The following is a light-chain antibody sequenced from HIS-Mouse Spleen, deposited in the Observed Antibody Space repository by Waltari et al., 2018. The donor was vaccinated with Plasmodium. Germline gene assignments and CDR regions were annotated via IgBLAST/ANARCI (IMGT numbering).Light chain of an antibody. CDR1: SSDVGGYNY. CDR3: SSYTSSSTLNYV. V-gene: IGLV2-14*03. CDR2: DVT. J-gene: IGLJ1*01. Sequence: QSALTQPASVSGSPGQSITISCTRHSSDVGGYNYAPCYQQHPGKAPKLMIYDVTNRPSGVSNRFSGSKSGNTASLTISGLQAEDEADYYCSSYTSSSTLNYVFGTGTKVTVL.